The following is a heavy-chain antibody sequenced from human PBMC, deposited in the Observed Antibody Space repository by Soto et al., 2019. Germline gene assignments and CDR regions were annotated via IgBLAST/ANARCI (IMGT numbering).Heavy chain of an antibody. CDR1: GFTFSNYW. CDR2: IKQDGSEK. J-gene: IGHJ4*02. V-gene: IGHV3-7*01. Sequence: PGGSLRLSCAASGFTFSNYWMSWVRQAPGKGLEWVANIKQDGSEKYYVDSVKGRFTISRDNAKNSLYLQMSSLRAEDTAVYYCARAGGWLYADYWAREPWSPLL. D-gene: IGHD6-19*01. CDR3: ARAGGWLYADY.